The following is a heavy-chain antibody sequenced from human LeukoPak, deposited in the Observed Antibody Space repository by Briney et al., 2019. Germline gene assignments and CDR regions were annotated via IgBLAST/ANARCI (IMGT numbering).Heavy chain of an antibody. Sequence: GGSLRLSCAASGFTLSNYNMNWVRQAPGKGLEWVSSISSRSSYIYYADSVKGRFTISTDNAKNSLYLQMHSLRAEDTAVYYCARDPTYCSSTSCYIDYWGQGTLSPSPQ. D-gene: IGHD2-2*02. CDR3: ARDPTYCSSTSCYIDY. CDR2: ISSRSSYI. V-gene: IGHV3-21*01. CDR1: GFTLSNYN. J-gene: IGHJ4*02.